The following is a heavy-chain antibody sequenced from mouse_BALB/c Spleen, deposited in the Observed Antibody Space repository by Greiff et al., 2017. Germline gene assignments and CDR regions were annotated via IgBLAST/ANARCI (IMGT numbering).Heavy chain of an antibody. CDR1: GYTFTSYW. CDR2: INPSNGRT. CDR3: APIYYGNYGNAMDD. Sequence: QVQLQQPGAELVKPGASVKLSCKASGYTFTSYWMHWVKQRPGQGLEWIGEINPSNGRTNYNEKFKSKATLTVDKSSSTAYMQLSSLTSEDSAVYYCAPIYYGNYGNAMDDWGQGTSVTVSS. D-gene: IGHD2-1*01. V-gene: IGHV1S81*02. J-gene: IGHJ4*01.